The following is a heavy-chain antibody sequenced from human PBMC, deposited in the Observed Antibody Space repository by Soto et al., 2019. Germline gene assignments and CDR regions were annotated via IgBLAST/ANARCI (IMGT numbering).Heavy chain of an antibody. CDR3: ARDLRDYSNWFDP. J-gene: IGHJ5*02. Sequence: QVQVEQSGAEVKKPGASVKVACKTSGYTFSDYYMHWVRQAPGQGLEWMGWINPNSGNTDYAQKFRGRVTMTRDTSITTAYMQLTSLRSDDTAIYYCARDLRDYSNWFDPWGQGTLVTVSS. CDR2: INPNSGNT. V-gene: IGHV1-2*02. D-gene: IGHD3-10*01. CDR1: GYTFSDYY.